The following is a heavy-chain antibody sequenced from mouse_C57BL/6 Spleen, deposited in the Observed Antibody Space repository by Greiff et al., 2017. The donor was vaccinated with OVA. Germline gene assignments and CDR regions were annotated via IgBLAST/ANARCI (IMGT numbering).Heavy chain of an antibody. D-gene: IGHD3-3*01. J-gene: IGHJ3*01. V-gene: IGHV5-17*01. CDR1: GFTFSDYG. CDR2: ISSGSSTI. CDR3: ARAEGPWFAY. Sequence: EVMLVESGGGLVKPGGSLKLSCAASGFTFSDYGMHWVRQAPEKGLEWVAYISSGSSTIYYADTVKGRFTISRDNAKNTLFLQMTSLRSEDTDMYYCARAEGPWFAYWGQGTLVTVSA.